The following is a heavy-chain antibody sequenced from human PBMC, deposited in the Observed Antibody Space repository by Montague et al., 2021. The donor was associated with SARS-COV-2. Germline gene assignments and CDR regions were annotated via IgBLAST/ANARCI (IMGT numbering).Heavy chain of an antibody. CDR1: SGSISSYY. CDR3: ARQRRYQLPITIFGVVMADAFDI. Sequence: SETLSLTCTVSSGSISSYYWSWIRQPPGKGLEWIGYIYYSGSTNYNPSXXSRVTISVDTSKNQFSLKLSSVTAADTAVYYCARQRRYQLPITIFGVVMADAFDIWGQGTMVTVSS. D-gene: IGHD3-3*01. J-gene: IGHJ3*02. CDR2: IYYSGST. V-gene: IGHV4-59*08.